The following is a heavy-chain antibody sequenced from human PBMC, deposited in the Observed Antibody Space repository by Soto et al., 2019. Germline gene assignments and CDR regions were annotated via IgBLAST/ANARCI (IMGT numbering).Heavy chain of an antibody. Sequence: SETLSLTCTVPGGSISSSSYYWGWIRQPPGKGLEWIGSIYYSGSTYYNPSLKSRVTISVDTSKNQFPLKLSSVTAADTAVYYCASGSFRELLWFGDDRRGYYFDYWGQGTLVTVS. V-gene: IGHV4-39*01. J-gene: IGHJ4*02. CDR3: ASGSFRELLWFGDDRRGYYFDY. CDR1: GGSISSSSYY. CDR2: IYYSGST. D-gene: IGHD3-10*01.